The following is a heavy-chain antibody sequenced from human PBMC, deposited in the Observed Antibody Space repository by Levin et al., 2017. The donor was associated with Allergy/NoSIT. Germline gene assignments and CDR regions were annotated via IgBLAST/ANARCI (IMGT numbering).Heavy chain of an antibody. CDR2: IYYSGST. V-gene: IGHV4-30-4*01. CDR3: ARGVRGVIAH. J-gene: IGHJ4*02. Sequence: SQTLSLPCTVSGGSISSGDYYWRWIRQPPGKGLEWIGYIYYSGSTYYNPSLKSRVTISVDTSKNQFSLKLSSVTAADTAVYYCARGVRGVIAHWGQGTLVTVSS. CDR1: GGSISSGDYY. D-gene: IGHD3-10*01.